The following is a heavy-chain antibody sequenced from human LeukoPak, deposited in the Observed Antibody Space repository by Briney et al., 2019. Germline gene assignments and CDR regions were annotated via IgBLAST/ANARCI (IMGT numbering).Heavy chain of an antibody. D-gene: IGHD2-21*01. Sequence: ASVKVSCKASGYTFTGYYMHWVRQAPGQGLEWMGWINPNSGGTNYAQKLQGRVTMTRDTSISTAYMELSRLRSDDTAVYYCARTAYCGGDCYSDFQHWGQGTLVTVSS. J-gene: IGHJ1*01. CDR1: GYTFTGYY. CDR2: INPNSGGT. CDR3: ARTAYCGGDCYSDFQH. V-gene: IGHV1-2*02.